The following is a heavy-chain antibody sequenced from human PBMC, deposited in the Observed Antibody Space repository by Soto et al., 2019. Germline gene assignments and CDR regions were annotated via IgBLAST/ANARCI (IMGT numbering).Heavy chain of an antibody. CDR1: GFTFSNAW. D-gene: IGHD5-12*01. Sequence: PGGSLRLSCAASGFTFSNAWMNWVRQAPGKGLEWVGRIKSKTDGGTTDYAAPVKGRFTVSRDDSKNTLYLQMNSLKTEDTAVYYCTTGEIVATPNEQNYYYYLLDVWGQGTTVTVSS. V-gene: IGHV3-15*07. J-gene: IGHJ6*02. CDR3: TTGEIVATPNEQNYYYYLLDV. CDR2: IKSKTDGGTT.